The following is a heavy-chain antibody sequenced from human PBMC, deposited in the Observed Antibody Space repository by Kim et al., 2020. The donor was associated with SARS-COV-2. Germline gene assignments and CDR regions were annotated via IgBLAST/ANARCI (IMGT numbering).Heavy chain of an antibody. CDR3: AKGGKLLWFGELLESDYFDY. CDR1: GFTFSSYA. J-gene: IGHJ4*02. D-gene: IGHD3-10*01. CDR2: IWYDGSNK. Sequence: GGSLRLSCAASGFTFSSYAMHWVRQAPGKGLEWVAVIWYDGSNKYYADSVKGRFTISRDNSKNTLYLQMNSLRAEDTAVYYCAKGGKLLWFGELLESDYFDYWGQGTLVTVSS. V-gene: IGHV3-33*06.